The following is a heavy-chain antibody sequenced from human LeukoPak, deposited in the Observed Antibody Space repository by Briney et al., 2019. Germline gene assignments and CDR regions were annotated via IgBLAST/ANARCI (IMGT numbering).Heavy chain of an antibody. D-gene: IGHD2-2*01. CDR2: IYPGDSDT. CDR3: ARRRLGYCSSTSCHNWFDP. CDR1: GYSFTSYW. V-gene: IGHV5-51*01. Sequence: GESLKISCKGSGYSFTSYWIGWVRQMPGKGLEWMGIIYPGDSDTRYSPSFQGQVTISADKSISTAYLQWSSLKASDTATYYCARRRLGYCSSTSCHNWFDPWGQGTLVTVSS. J-gene: IGHJ5*02.